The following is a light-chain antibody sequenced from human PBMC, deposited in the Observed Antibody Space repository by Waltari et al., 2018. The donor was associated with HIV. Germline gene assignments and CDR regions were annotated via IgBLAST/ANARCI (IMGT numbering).Light chain of an antibody. CDR1: QSVSSSY. J-gene: IGKJ5*01. V-gene: IGKV2-28*01. CDR3: MQALQRIT. CDR2: LGS. Sequence: EIVLTQSPGTLSLSPGERATLSCRASQSVSSSYLAWYLQKPGQSPQLLIYLGSNRASGVTDRFSGSGSGTDFTLKISRVEAEDVGVYYCMQALQRITFGQGTRLEIK.